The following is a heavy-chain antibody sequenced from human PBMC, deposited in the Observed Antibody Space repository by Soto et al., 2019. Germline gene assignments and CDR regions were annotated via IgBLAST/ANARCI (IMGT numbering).Heavy chain of an antibody. J-gene: IGHJ1*01. CDR1: GYTFTSYG. Sequence: QVQLVQSGAEVKKPGASVKVSCKASGYTFTSYGISWVRQAPGQGLEWMGWISAYNGNTNYAQKIQGRVTMTTDTSTSTAYMELRILRSDDTAVYYCARAVDYYDSSGYYTHEYFQHWGQGTLVTVSS. CDR2: ISAYNGNT. CDR3: ARAVDYYDSSGYYTHEYFQH. V-gene: IGHV1-18*01. D-gene: IGHD3-22*01.